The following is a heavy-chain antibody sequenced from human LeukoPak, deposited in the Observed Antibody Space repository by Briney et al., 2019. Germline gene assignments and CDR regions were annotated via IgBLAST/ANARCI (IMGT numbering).Heavy chain of an antibody. J-gene: IGHJ4*02. Sequence: ASVKVSCKAPGYTFTSYDINWVRQAPGQGLEWMGWISAYNGNTNYAQKLQGRVTMTTDTSTSTAYMELRSLRSDDTAVYYCARAITLKSNAIAAAGLWGQGTLVTVSS. CDR1: GYTFTSYD. CDR2: ISAYNGNT. D-gene: IGHD6-13*01. CDR3: ARAITLKSNAIAAAGL. V-gene: IGHV1-18*01.